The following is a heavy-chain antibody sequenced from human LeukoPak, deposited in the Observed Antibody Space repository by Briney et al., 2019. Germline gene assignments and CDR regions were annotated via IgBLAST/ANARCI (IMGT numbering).Heavy chain of an antibody. D-gene: IGHD3-9*01. CDR1: GGSISSYY. CDR3: ARALNYDILTGLDY. CDR2: IYYSGST. J-gene: IGHJ4*02. Sequence: SETLSLTCTASGGSISSYYWSWIRQPPGKGLEWIGYIYYSGSTNYNPSLKSRVTISVDTSKNQFSLKLSSVTAADTAVYYCARALNYDILTGLDYWGQGTLVTVSS. V-gene: IGHV4-59*01.